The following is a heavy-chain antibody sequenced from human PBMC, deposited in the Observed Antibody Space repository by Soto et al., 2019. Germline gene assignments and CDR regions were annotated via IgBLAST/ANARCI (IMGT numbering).Heavy chain of an antibody. CDR3: ARGAVANFDY. CDR1: GGTFGSQG. D-gene: IGHD2-21*01. Sequence: QVQLVQSGAEVKKPGSSVKVSCKASGGTFGSQGIAWVRQAPGQGLEWMGGFIAMLGTPTYAKKVQGRATITADESLTSSYLEPRCLSSEDTAVYFCARGAVANFDYWGQGTVVTVSS. CDR2: FIAMLGTP. V-gene: IGHV1-69*01. J-gene: IGHJ4*02.